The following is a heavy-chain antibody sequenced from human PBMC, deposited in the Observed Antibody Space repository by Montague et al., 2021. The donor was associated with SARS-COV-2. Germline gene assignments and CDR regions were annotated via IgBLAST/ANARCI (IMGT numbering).Heavy chain of an antibody. CDR1: GGSFSGYY. J-gene: IGHJ4*02. D-gene: IGHD3-22*01. CDR2: INHSGST. Sequence: ETLSLTCAVYGGSFSGYYWSWIRQPPGKGLEWIGEINHSGSTKYNPSLKSRVTISVDTSKNRFSLKLSSVTAADTAVYYCARGTKGVFTYDYDSSGYASDYWGQGTLVTVSS. CDR3: ARGTKGVFTYDYDSSGYASDY. V-gene: IGHV4-34*01.